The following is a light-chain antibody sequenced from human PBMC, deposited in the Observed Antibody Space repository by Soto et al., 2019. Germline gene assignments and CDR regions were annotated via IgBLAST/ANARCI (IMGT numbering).Light chain of an antibody. CDR3: QQYDNIPPT. J-gene: IGKJ3*01. Sequence: DIQMTQSPSSLSASVGDRVTITCQASQDISNYLNWYQQKPGKAPKLLIYDASNLETGVPSRFSGSGSRTDFTFTISSLQPEDIATYYCQQYDNIPPTFGPGTKVDIK. V-gene: IGKV1-33*01. CDR2: DAS. CDR1: QDISNY.